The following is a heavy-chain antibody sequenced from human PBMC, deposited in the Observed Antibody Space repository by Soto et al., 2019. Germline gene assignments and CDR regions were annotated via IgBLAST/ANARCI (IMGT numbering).Heavy chain of an antibody. CDR3: ATNGSSGYYRNY. CDR1: GFTFSSYS. D-gene: IGHD3-22*01. V-gene: IGHV3-48*02. CDR2: ISSSSSSI. Sequence: TVGSLRLSCAASGFTFSSYSMNWVRQAPGKGLEWVSYISSSSSSIYYADSVKGRFTISRDNAKNSLYLQMNSLRDEDTAVYYCATNGSSGYYRNYWGQGALVTVS. J-gene: IGHJ4*02.